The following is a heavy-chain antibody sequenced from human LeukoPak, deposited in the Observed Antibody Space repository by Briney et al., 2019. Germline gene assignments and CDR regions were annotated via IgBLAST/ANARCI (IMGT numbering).Heavy chain of an antibody. CDR2: ITGGGDTA. CDR1: GFTFSNYG. Sequence: GGSLRLSCAASGFTFSNYGMNCVRQAPAKGLFWVSAITGGGDTAYYSDSVKDRFTISRDNSKNTLFLQMNSLRAEDTGLYYCAKVISSGYYYDSWGQGTLVTVSS. J-gene: IGHJ4*02. D-gene: IGHD3-22*01. CDR3: AKVISSGYYYDS. V-gene: IGHV3-23*01.